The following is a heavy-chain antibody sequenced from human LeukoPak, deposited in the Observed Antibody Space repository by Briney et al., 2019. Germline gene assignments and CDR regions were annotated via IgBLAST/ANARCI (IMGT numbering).Heavy chain of an antibody. CDR3: ARAGYSMDTEYFQH. Sequence: PGGSLRLSCAASGFTFSSYEMNWVRQAPGKGLEWVSHISTSGSTIYYADSVEGRFTISRDNAKNSLYLQMNSLRAEDTAVYYCARAGYSMDTEYFQHWGQGTLVTVSS. V-gene: IGHV3-48*03. CDR2: ISTSGSTI. D-gene: IGHD5-18*01. CDR1: GFTFSSYE. J-gene: IGHJ1*01.